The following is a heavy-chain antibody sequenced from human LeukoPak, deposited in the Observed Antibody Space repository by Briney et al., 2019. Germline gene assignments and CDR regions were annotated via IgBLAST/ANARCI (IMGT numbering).Heavy chain of an antibody. D-gene: IGHD1-26*01. Sequence: GGSLRLSCAASGFSFSSFWMSWVRQAPGKGLEWVASIKEDGSEKYYVDSVKGRFTISRDNARNSVYLQMNSLTAEDTAVYYCVRDKDSGGATDSIFDCWGQGALVTVSS. J-gene: IGHJ4*02. CDR1: GFSFSSFW. V-gene: IGHV3-7*03. CDR2: IKEDGSEK. CDR3: VRDKDSGGATDSIFDC.